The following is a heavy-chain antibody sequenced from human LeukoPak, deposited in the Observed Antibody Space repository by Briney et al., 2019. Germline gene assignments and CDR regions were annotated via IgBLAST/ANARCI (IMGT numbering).Heavy chain of an antibody. CDR1: GGSISSGGYY. Sequence: SETLSLACTVSGGSISSGGYYWSWIRQHPGKGLEWIGYIYYSGSTYYNPSLKSRVTISVDTSKNQFSLKLSSVTAADTAVYYWARVRGDFWGGYFRGVFDYWGQGTRFTVSS. V-gene: IGHV4-31*03. D-gene: IGHD3-3*01. J-gene: IGHJ4*02. CDR2: IYYSGST. CDR3: ARVRGDFWGGYFRGVFDY.